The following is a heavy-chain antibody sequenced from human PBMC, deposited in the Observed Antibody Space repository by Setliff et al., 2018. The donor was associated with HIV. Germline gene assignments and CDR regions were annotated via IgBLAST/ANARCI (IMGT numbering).Heavy chain of an antibody. CDR3: ARRSGYDWGGAYDRGYFDL. CDR1: GYDFADNW. V-gene: IGHV5-51*01. Sequence: GESLKISCKASGYDFADNWIGWVRQMPGKGLEWIAIIYPDDSDVKYSPSFQGQVTISADRSISTAYLQWSSLKSSDTGTYYCARRSGYDWGGAYDRGYFDLWGRGTLVTVSS. D-gene: IGHD5-12*01. CDR2: IYPDDSDV. J-gene: IGHJ2*01.